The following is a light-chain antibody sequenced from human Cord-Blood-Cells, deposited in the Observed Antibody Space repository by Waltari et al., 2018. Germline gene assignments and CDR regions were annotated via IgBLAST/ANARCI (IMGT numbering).Light chain of an antibody. V-gene: IGKV4-1*01. J-gene: IGKJ1*01. Sequence: DIVMTQSPDSLAVSLGERATINCKSSQSVLYSSNNKNYLAWYQQKPGQSPKLLIYWASTRESGVPDRFSGSGSGTDFTLTISSLQAEDVAVYYCQHYYSTPPTFGQGTKVEIK. CDR2: WAS. CDR1: QSVLYSSNNKNY. CDR3: QHYYSTPPT.